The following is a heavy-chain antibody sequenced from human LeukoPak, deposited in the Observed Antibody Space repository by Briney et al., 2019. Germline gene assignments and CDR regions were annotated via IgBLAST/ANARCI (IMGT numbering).Heavy chain of an antibody. CDR3: ARQTGSGLFTLP. CDR2: INHSGST. J-gene: IGHJ4*02. CDR1: GGSFSGYY. D-gene: IGHD3/OR15-3a*01. V-gene: IGHV4-34*01. Sequence: PSETLSLTCAVYGGSFSGYYWGWIRQPPGKGLEWIGEINHSGSTNYNASVKSRVTISIDSSKNQFSLMLSSVTAADTAVYYCARQTGSGLFTLPGGQGTLVTVSS.